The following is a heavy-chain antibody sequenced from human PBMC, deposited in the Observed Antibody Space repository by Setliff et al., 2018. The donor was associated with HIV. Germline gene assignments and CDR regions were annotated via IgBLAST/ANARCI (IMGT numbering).Heavy chain of an antibody. J-gene: IGHJ6*03. Sequence: PSETLSLTCTVSGGSINSGGYYWSWIRQHPGKGLEWIGYISYSGTTYYNPSLKSRITMSLDTSKSHFSLNLSSVTAADTAVYYCARVHQKVAAYYYYYVDVWGKGTTGTVSS. CDR3: ARVHQKVAAYYYYYVDV. D-gene: IGHD2-15*01. CDR2: ISYSGTT. CDR1: GGSINSGGYY. V-gene: IGHV4-31*03.